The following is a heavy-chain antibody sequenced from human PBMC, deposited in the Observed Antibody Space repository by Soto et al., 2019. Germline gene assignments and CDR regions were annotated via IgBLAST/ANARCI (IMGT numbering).Heavy chain of an antibody. CDR1: GGSISSSNFY. J-gene: IGHJ4*02. V-gene: IGHV4-39*01. Sequence: PSETLSLTCTVSGGSISSSNFYWGWIRQPPGKGLEWIGNIYYTGSTYYNPSLKSRVTISVDTSKNQFSLKLSSVTAADTAVYFCARLFYDSSEHFDYWGQGTRVTVSS. D-gene: IGHD3-22*01. CDR3: ARLFYDSSEHFDY. CDR2: IYYTGST.